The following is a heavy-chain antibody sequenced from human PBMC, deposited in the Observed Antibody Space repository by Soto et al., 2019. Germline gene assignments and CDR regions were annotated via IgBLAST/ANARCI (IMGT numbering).Heavy chain of an antibody. CDR1: GGSFSGYY. CDR2: INHSGST. V-gene: IGHV4-34*01. J-gene: IGHJ4*02. CDR3: ARAYSSSPDSFFGY. Sequence: QVQLQQWGAGLLKPSETLSLTCAVYGGSFSGYYWSWIRRPPGKGLEWIGEINHSGSTNYNPSLKSRVTISVDTSKNQFSLKLSSVTAADTAVYYCARAYSSSPDSFFGYWGQGTLVTVSS. D-gene: IGHD6-13*01.